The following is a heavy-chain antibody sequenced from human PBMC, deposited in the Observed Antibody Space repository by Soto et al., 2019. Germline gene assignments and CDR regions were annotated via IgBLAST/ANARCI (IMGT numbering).Heavy chain of an antibody. V-gene: IGHV3-48*03. Sequence: PXGSLQLSCAVSGFTFSSYEMNWVRQAPGKGLEWVSYIGTSGETIYYADSVRGRFTISRDNAKNSLYLQMNRLRAEDTAVYFCARDPAVYSGKFDYGLDVWGRGTTVTVSS. D-gene: IGHD2-2*01. CDR1: GFTFSSYE. CDR3: ARDPAVYSGKFDYGLDV. J-gene: IGHJ6*02. CDR2: IGTSGETI.